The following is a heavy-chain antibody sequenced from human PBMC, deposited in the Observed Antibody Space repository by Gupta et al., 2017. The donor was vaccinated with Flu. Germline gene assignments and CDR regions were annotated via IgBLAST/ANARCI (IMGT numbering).Heavy chain of an antibody. Sequence: EVQLVESGGGLVKPGGSLRLSCAASGFTFSAYSMNWVRQAPGKGLEWVSSISTTSSYIFYADSVKGRFTISRDNAKNSVYLQMNSLRAEGTAVYYCARDQLYDWGQGTLVTVSS. CDR3: ARDQLYD. CDR1: GFTFSAYS. V-gene: IGHV3-21*02. J-gene: IGHJ4*02. D-gene: IGHD2-2*02. CDR2: ISTTSSYI.